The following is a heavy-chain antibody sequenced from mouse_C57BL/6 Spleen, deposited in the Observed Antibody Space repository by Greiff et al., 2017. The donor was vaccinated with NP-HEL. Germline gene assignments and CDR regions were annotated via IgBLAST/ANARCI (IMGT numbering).Heavy chain of an antibody. CDR1: GYTFTSYG. CDR2: IYPRSGNT. Sequence: VKLMESGAELARPGASVKLSCKASGYTFTSYGISWVKQRTGQGLEWIGEIYPRSGNTYYNEKFKGKATLTADKSSSTAYMELRSLTSEDSAVYFCARRDYGYDRYFDVWGTGTTVTVSS. D-gene: IGHD2-2*01. CDR3: ARRDYGYDRYFDV. J-gene: IGHJ1*03. V-gene: IGHV1-81*01.